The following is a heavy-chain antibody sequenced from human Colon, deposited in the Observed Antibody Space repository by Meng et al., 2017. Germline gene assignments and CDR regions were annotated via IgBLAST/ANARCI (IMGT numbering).Heavy chain of an antibody. J-gene: IGHJ4*02. CDR3: ARGYRGSTYFAY. V-gene: IGHV4-30-2*06. Sequence: QLQLQESGSRLVKPSQTLSLTCAVSGDSVTTTLSSWSWIRQSPGKGLEWIGNINDNGYTYYSPSLRSRVTISVDRSNNQFSLNLNSVTAADTAVYFCARGYRGSTYFAYWGQGILVTVSS. D-gene: IGHD3-16*01. CDR2: INDNGYT. CDR1: GDSVTTTLSS.